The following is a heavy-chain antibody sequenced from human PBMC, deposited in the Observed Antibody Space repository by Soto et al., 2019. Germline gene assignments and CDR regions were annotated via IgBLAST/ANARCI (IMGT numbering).Heavy chain of an antibody. Sequence: GGSLRLSCAASGFTFTSYEMNWVRQAPGKGLEWVSYISSSGTIVSYADSVKGRFTISRDDAKNSLSLQMNSLRAEDTAVYYCAKDESVFGIVVVPAAISGPLDVWGQGTTVTVSS. CDR2: ISSSGTIV. D-gene: IGHD2-2*01. V-gene: IGHV3-48*03. J-gene: IGHJ6*02. CDR3: AKDESVFGIVVVPAAISGPLDV. CDR1: GFTFTSYE.